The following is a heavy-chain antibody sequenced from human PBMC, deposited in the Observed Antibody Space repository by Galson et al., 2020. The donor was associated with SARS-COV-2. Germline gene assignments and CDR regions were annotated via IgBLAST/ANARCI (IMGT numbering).Heavy chain of an antibody. V-gene: IGHV6-1*01. D-gene: IGHD6-13*01. J-gene: IGHJ3*02. CDR1: GDSVSSNSAA. CDR3: AGRVAGAGSLHI. CDR2: TYYRSQWST. Sequence: SQTLSLTCAISGDSVSSNSAAWNWIRQSPSRGLEWLRRTYYRSQWSTDYAVSVKSRITINPDTSKNQFSLQLNSVTPEATAIYYCAGRVAGAGSLHICGQGKMVSVSA.